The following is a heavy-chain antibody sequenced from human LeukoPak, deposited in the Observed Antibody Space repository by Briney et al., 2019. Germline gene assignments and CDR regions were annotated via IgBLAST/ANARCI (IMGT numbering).Heavy chain of an antibody. J-gene: IGHJ4*02. CDR1: GYTFTGYY. CDR3: AAYCSGGSCYPFDY. CDR2: INPNSGGT. D-gene: IGHD2-15*01. Sequence: ASVKVSCKASGYTFTGYYMHWVRQAPGQGLERMGWINPNSGGTNYAQKFQGWVTMTRDTSISTAYMELSRLRSEDTAVYYCAAYCSGGSCYPFDYWGQGTLVTVSS. V-gene: IGHV1-2*04.